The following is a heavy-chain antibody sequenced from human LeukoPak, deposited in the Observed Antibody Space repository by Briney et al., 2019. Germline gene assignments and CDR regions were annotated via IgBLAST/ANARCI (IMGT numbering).Heavy chain of an antibody. CDR3: ARDQKGYSYGYFAVGYYYYYYMDV. J-gene: IGHJ6*03. CDR1: GFTFSSYW. Sequence: GESLRLSCAASGFTFSSYWMSWVRQAPGKGREWVANIKQDGREKYYVGSEKLQFTISRDNAKNSLYLQMNSLRAEDTAVYYCARDQKGYSYGYFAVGYYYYYYMDVWGKGTTVTVSS. V-gene: IGHV3-7*01. CDR2: IKQDGREK. D-gene: IGHD5-18*01.